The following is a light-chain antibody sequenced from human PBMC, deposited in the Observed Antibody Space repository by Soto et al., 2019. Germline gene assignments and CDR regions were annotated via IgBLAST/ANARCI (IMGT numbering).Light chain of an antibody. CDR3: SSFTTSSTFV. J-gene: IGLJ1*01. Sequence: QSALTQPASVSGSPGQSITISCTGTSNDVGYYNYVSWFQQYPGKVPKLMIYDVSNRPSGVSNRFSGAKSGNTASLTISGLQAEDEADYYCSSFTTSSTFVFGTGTKVTVL. V-gene: IGLV2-14*01. CDR1: SNDVGYYNY. CDR2: DVS.